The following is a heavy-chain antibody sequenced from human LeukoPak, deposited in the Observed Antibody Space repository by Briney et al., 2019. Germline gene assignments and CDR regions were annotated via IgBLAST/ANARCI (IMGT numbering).Heavy chain of an antibody. Sequence: PSETLSLTCAVYGGSFSGYYWSWIRQPPGKGLEWIGEINHSGSTNYNPSLKSRVTISVDTSKNQFSLKLSSVTAADTAVYYCARDEASYFYDSGGRIDLWGQGTLVTVSS. CDR3: ARDEASYFYDSGGRIDL. V-gene: IGHV4-34*01. CDR2: INHSGST. J-gene: IGHJ5*02. CDR1: GGSFSGYY. D-gene: IGHD3-22*01.